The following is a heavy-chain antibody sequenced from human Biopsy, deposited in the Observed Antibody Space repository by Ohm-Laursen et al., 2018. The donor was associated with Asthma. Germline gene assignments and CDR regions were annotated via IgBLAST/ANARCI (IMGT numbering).Heavy chain of an antibody. V-gene: IGHV3-53*01. D-gene: IGHD3-22*01. CDR3: ARGDSSNWSHYYFDY. J-gene: IGHJ4*02. CDR2: IYSGGTS. Sequence: SLRLSCAASGFAVSRDHMLWVRQAPGKGLEWVSVIYSGGTSHTADSVRGRFTIPRDYSKNTLYLQMHSLRAEDTAVYYCARGDSSNWSHYYFDYWGQGTLVTVSS. CDR1: GFAVSRDH.